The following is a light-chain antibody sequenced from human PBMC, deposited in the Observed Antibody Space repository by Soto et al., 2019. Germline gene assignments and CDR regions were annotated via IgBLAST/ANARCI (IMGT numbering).Light chain of an antibody. V-gene: IGLV2-23*01. CDR2: EGS. CDR3: CSYAGSPYVV. Sequence: QSVLTQPASVSGSPGQSITIPCTGTSSDVGSYNLVSWYQQHPGKAPKLMIYEGSKRPSGVSNRFSGSKSGNTASLTISGLQAEDEADYYCCSYAGSPYVVFGGGTKLTVL. J-gene: IGLJ2*01. CDR1: SSDVGSYNL.